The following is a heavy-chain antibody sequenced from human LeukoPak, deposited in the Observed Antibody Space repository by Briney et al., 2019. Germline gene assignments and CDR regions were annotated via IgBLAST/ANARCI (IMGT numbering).Heavy chain of an antibody. J-gene: IGHJ4*02. D-gene: IGHD3-3*01. CDR3: ARESFGSRGVVIFDY. CDR1: GGSISSGGYY. V-gene: IGHV4-31*03. Sequence: SETLTLTCTVSGGSISSGGYYWSWIRQHPGKGLEWIEYIYYSGSTYYNPSLKSRVTISVDTSKNQFSLKLSSVTAADTAVYYCARESFGSRGVVIFDYWGQGTRVTVSS. CDR2: IYYSGST.